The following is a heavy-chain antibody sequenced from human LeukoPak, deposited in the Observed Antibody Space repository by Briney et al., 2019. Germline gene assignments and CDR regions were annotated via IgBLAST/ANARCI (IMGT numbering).Heavy chain of an antibody. CDR1: GYTFTGYY. V-gene: IGHV1-2*02. J-gene: IGHJ3*02. CDR2: INPNSGGT. Sequence: ASVKVSCKASGYTFTGYYMHWVRQAPGQGLEWMGWINPNSGGTNYAQKFQGRVTMTRDTSISTAYMELSGLRSDDTAVYYCARDLMASNAFDIWGQGTMVTVSS. D-gene: IGHD2-8*01. CDR3: ARDLMASNAFDI.